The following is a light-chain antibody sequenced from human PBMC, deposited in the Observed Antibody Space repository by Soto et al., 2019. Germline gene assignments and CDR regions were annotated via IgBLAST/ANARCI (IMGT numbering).Light chain of an antibody. CDR2: WAS. J-gene: IGKJ1*01. Sequence: DIGMTQSPDSLAVSLGERATINCKSSQSVLYSTNNKNYLAWYQQKPGQPPKLLIYWASTRESGVPDRFSGSGSGTDFTLTISSLQAEDVAVYYCQQYYSTPHTFGQGTKVEIK. CDR1: QSVLYSTNNKNY. V-gene: IGKV4-1*01. CDR3: QQYYSTPHT.